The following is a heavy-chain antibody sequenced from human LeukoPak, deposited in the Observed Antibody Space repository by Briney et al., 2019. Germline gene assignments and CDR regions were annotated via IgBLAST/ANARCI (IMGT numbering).Heavy chain of an antibody. CDR3: ARDSAGNDY. CDR1: GFSLNSYW. Sequence: GGSLRLSCAASGFSLNSYWMSWVRQAPGKGLEWVANIKRDGSEKYYVDSVKGRFSISRDYAKNSLYLQLSSLRVEDTAMYYCARDSAGNDYWGQGTLVTVSS. D-gene: IGHD6-13*01. CDR2: IKRDGSEK. V-gene: IGHV3-7*01. J-gene: IGHJ4*02.